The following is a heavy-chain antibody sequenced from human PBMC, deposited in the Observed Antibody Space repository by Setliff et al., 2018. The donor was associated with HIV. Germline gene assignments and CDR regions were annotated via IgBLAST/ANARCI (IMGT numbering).Heavy chain of an antibody. Sequence: ASVKVSCKASGYTFINYDIYWVRQTTGQGPKWMGWMNPDSGNTGYGQKFQGRVTLTRNTSISTAYIDLSSLRSEDTAVYYCARGKVLRGNILYYWGQGTLVTVSS. CDR3: ARGKVLRGNILYY. CDR1: GYTFINYD. CDR2: MNPDSGNT. D-gene: IGHD2-8*01. J-gene: IGHJ4*02. V-gene: IGHV1-8*02.